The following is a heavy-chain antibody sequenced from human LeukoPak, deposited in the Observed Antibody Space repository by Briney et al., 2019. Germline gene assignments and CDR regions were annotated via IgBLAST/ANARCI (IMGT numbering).Heavy chain of an antibody. CDR2: IIPIFGTA. V-gene: IGHV1-69*05. CDR3: ARDHRGAVASYYYYYYMDV. Sequence: ASVKVSCKASGGTFSSYAISLVRQAPRQGLEWMGGIIPIFGTANYAQKFQGRVTITTDESTSTAYMELSSLRSEDTAVYYCARDHRGAVASYYYYYYMDVWGKGTTVTVSS. J-gene: IGHJ6*03. D-gene: IGHD6-19*01. CDR1: GGTFSSYA.